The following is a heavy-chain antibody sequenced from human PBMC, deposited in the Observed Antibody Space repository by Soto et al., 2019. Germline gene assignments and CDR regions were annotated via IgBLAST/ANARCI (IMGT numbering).Heavy chain of an antibody. D-gene: IGHD3-9*01. J-gene: IGHJ4*02. CDR2: IIPIFGTA. V-gene: IGHV1-69*13. CDR3: ATRPAIDWSAQYFDY. Sequence: ASVKVSCKASGGTFSSYAISWVRQAPGQGLEWMGGIIPIFGTANYAQKFQGRVTITADESTSTAYMELSSLRSEDTAVYYCATRPAIDWSAQYFDYWGQGTLVTVSS. CDR1: GGTFSSYA.